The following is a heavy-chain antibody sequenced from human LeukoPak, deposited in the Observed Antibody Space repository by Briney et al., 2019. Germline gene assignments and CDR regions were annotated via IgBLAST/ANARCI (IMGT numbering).Heavy chain of an antibody. D-gene: IGHD3-3*01. Sequence: SETLSLTCTVSGGSISSSSYYWGWIRQPPGKGLEWIGSIYYSGSTYYNPSLKSRVTISVGTSKNQFSLKLSSVTAADTAVYYCARLPGNYDFWSGYYTYDYFDYWGQGTLVTVSS. CDR1: GGSISSSSYY. CDR3: ARLPGNYDFWSGYYTYDYFDY. V-gene: IGHV4-39*01. J-gene: IGHJ4*02. CDR2: IYYSGST.